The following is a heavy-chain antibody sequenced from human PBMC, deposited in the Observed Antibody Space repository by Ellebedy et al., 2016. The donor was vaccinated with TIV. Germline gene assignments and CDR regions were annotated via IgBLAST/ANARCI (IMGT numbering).Heavy chain of an antibody. J-gene: IGHJ5*02. D-gene: IGHD3-9*01. V-gene: IGHV3-30*03. CDR1: GFTFSSYG. Sequence: GGSLRLXCAASGFTFSSYGMHWVRQAPGKGLEWVAVISYDGSNKYYADSVKGRFTISRDNAKNSLYLQMNSLRAEDTAVYYCARGSYYDILTGYNWFDPWGQGTLVTVSS. CDR2: ISYDGSNK. CDR3: ARGSYYDILTGYNWFDP.